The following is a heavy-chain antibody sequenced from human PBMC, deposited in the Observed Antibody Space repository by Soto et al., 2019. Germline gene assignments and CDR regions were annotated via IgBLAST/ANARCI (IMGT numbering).Heavy chain of an antibody. V-gene: IGHV1-69*12. Sequence: QVQLVQSGAEVKKPGSSVKVSCKASGGAFSDYAFSWVRQAPGQGLEWLGGIMPIFRAPDYAQKFQGRVTITAXEXAXTXHMAMNSLRSEDTAVYYCASWLKGPDIGNYYYGMDVWGQGTTVTVS. CDR3: ASWLKGPDIGNYYYGMDV. CDR2: IMPIFRAP. J-gene: IGHJ6*02. D-gene: IGHD2-15*01. CDR1: GGAFSDYA.